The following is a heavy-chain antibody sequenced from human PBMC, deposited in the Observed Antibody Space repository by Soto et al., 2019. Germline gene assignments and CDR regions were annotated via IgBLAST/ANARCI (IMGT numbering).Heavy chain of an antibody. J-gene: IGHJ5*02. CDR3: ARVGQGFDP. V-gene: IGHV1-46*01. Sequence: ASVKVSCKASGYTFSNYGIHWVRQAPGQRLEWMGIINPSDGSTSYAQKFQGRVTMTRDTSTSTVYMELSSLRSEDTAVYYCARVGQGFDPWGQGTLVTVSS. CDR2: INPSDGST. CDR1: GYTFSNYG.